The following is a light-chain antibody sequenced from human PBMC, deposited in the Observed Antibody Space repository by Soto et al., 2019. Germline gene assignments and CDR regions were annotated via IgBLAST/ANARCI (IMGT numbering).Light chain of an antibody. V-gene: IGKV1-5*03. Sequence: IQMTQSPSTLSASVGDRVTITCRASNNINTWVAWYQQKPGKAPNLLIYEASSLESGVPSRFSGSGSGTEFTPTISSLQPEDFASFYCQQYTSYPLTFGGGTKVDIK. J-gene: IGKJ4*01. CDR3: QQYTSYPLT. CDR1: NNINTW. CDR2: EAS.